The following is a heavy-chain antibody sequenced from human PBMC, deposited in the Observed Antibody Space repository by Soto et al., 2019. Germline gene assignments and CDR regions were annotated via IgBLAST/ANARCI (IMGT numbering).Heavy chain of an antibody. CDR3: AKGGNVNYYFDY. V-gene: IGHV3-30*18. CDR2: ISYDGSNK. D-gene: IGHD1-1*01. CDR1: GFTFSSYG. Sequence: QVQLVESGGGVVQPGRSLRLSCAASGFTFSSYGMHWVRQAPGKGLEWVAVISYDGSNKYYADSVKGRFTISRDNSKNTLYLQMNSLRAEDTAVYYCAKGGNVNYYFDYWGQGTLVTVSS. J-gene: IGHJ4*02.